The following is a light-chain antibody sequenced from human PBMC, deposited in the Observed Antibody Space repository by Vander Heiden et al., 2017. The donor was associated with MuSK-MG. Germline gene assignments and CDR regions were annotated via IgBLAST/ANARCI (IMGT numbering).Light chain of an antibody. CDR3: QVWDSSTVV. Sequence: SSELTQPLSVSVALGQTAMITCGRDHIGSKNVHWYQQRPGQAPLMVIYRDTSRPSGIPGLFSGSNSGNTATLTISGAQDGDEADYFCQVWDSSTVVFGGGTRLTVL. J-gene: IGLJ3*02. V-gene: IGLV3-9*01. CDR2: RDT. CDR1: HIGSKN.